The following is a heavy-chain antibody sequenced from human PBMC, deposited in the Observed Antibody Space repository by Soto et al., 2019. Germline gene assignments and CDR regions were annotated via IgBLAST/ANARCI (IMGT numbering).Heavy chain of an antibody. J-gene: IGHJ6*03. CDR3: ARGNTHGYYYMDV. V-gene: IGHV4-59*08. CDR2: FYYSGLT. CDR1: GASMNTYY. Sequence: QVQLQESGPGLVKPSETLSLTCAVSGASMNTYYWSWIRQPPGKGLEWIGYFYYSGLTNYNPSLKSRHTISLDTSKTSFSLKLSSVTAADTAVYFCARGNTHGYYYMDVWGRGTTVTVSS. D-gene: IGHD3-22*01.